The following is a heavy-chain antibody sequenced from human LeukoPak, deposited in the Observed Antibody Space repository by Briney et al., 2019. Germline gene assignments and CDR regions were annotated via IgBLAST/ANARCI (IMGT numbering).Heavy chain of an antibody. CDR1: GYTFTSYY. D-gene: IGHD3-3*01. V-gene: IGHV1-46*01. Sequence: AASVKVSCKASGYTFTSYYMHWVRQAPGQGLKWMGIINPSGGSTSYAQKFQGRVTMTRDMSTSTVYMELSSLRSEDTAVYYCARDRGFLEWLLYFDYWGQGTLVTVSS. CDR2: INPSGGST. J-gene: IGHJ4*02. CDR3: ARDRGFLEWLLYFDY.